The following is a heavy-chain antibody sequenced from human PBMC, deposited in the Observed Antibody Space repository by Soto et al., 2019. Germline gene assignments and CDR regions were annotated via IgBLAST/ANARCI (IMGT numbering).Heavy chain of an antibody. J-gene: IGHJ3*02. V-gene: IGHV4-31*03. CDR2: IYYSGST. CDR3: ARKNDGDYLGAFDI. D-gene: IGHD4-17*01. Sequence: QVQLQESGPGLVKPSQTLSLTCTVSGGSISSGGYYWSWIRQHPVKGLEWIGYIYYSGSTYYNPSLKSRVTISVDTSKNQFSLKLSSVTAADTAVYYCARKNDGDYLGAFDIWGQGTMVTVSS. CDR1: GGSISSGGYY.